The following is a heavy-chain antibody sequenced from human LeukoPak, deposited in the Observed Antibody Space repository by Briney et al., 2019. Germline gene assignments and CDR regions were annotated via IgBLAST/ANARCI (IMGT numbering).Heavy chain of an antibody. CDR2: INHSGST. CDR1: GGSISGSTYF. Sequence: SETLSLTCTVSGGSISGSTYFWGWIRQSPGKGLEWIGEINHSGSTNYNPSLKSRVTISVDTSKNQFSLKLSSVTAADTAVYYCARVVVVVAAIVWFDPWGQGTLVTVSS. J-gene: IGHJ5*02. D-gene: IGHD2-15*01. V-gene: IGHV4-39*07. CDR3: ARVVVVVAAIVWFDP.